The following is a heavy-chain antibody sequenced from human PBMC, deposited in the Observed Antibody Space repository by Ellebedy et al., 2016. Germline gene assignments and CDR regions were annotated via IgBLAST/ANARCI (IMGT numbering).Heavy chain of an antibody. D-gene: IGHD2-8*01. CDR3: ARGGVSGAFDI. CDR1: GYTFTSYA. Sequence: ASVKVSCKASGYTFTSYAMHWVRQAPTQRLEWMGWINAGNGNTKYSQKFQGRVTITRDTSASTAFMELSSLRSEDTAIYYCARGGVSGAFDIWGQGTMVTVSS. CDR2: INAGNGNT. J-gene: IGHJ3*02. V-gene: IGHV1-3*01.